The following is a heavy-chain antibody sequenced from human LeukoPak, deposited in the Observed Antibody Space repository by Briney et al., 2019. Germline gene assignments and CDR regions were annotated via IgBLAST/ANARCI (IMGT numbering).Heavy chain of an antibody. V-gene: IGHV3-23*01. CDR3: AKGLGSGSYYDYYYGMDV. CDR2: ISGSGGST. D-gene: IGHD1-26*01. J-gene: IGHJ6*02. Sequence: GGSLRLSCAVSGFTFSSYAMSWVRQAPGKGLEWVSAISGSGGSTYYADSVKGRFTISRDNSKNTLYLQMNSLRAEDTAVYYCAKGLGSGSYYDYYYGMDVWGQGTTVTVSS. CDR1: GFTFSSYA.